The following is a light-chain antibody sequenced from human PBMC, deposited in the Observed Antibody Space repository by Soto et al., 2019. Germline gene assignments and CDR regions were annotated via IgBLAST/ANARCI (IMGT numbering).Light chain of an antibody. CDR1: ESISSW. CDR3: QHYSVFPLT. V-gene: IGKV1-5*03. Sequence: DIPMTQFPSTLSASVGDRVTITCRASESISSWLAWYQQKPGKAPKILIYKASTLQSGVPSRFTGSGSGTEFTLTISSPQPDDFATYYCQHYSVFPLTFGGGTKVEIK. J-gene: IGKJ4*01. CDR2: KAS.